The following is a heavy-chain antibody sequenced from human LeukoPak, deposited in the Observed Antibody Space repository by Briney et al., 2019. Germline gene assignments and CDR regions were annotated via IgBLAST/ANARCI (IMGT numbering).Heavy chain of an antibody. J-gene: IGHJ3*02. CDR1: GGSISSGSYY. D-gene: IGHD5/OR15-5a*01. CDR2: IYTSGST. V-gene: IGHV4-61*02. CDR3: ARTLSKARASDI. Sequence: SSETLSLTCTVSGGSISSGSYYWSWIRQPAGKGLEWIGRIYTSGSTNYNPSLKSRVTISVDTSKNQFSLKLSSVTAADTAVYYCARTLSKARASDIWGQGTMVTVSS.